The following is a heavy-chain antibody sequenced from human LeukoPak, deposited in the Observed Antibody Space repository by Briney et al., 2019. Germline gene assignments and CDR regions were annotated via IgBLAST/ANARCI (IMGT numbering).Heavy chain of an antibody. D-gene: IGHD2-2*01. V-gene: IGHV3-7*01. Sequence: GGSLRLSCAASGFTFSSYTMNWVRQAPGKGLEWVANIKQDGSEKYYVDSVKGRFTISRDNAKNSLYLQMNSLRAEDTAVYYCAREWGGYCSSTSCPTDYWGQGTLVTVSS. CDR2: IKQDGSEK. CDR3: AREWGGYCSSTSCPTDY. CDR1: GFTFSSYT. J-gene: IGHJ4*02.